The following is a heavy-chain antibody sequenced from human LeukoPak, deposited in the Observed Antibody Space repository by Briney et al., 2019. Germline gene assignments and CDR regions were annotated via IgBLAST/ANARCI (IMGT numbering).Heavy chain of an antibody. CDR1: GGSISSGSYY. CDR2: IYTSGST. D-gene: IGHD1-26*01. Sequence: SETLSLTCTVSGGSISSGSYYWSWIRQPAGKGLEWIGRIYTSGSTNYNPSLKSRVTISVDTSKNQFSLKLSSVTAADTAVYYCARDFIEWEFNAFGIWGQGTMVTVSS. V-gene: IGHV4-61*02. J-gene: IGHJ3*02. CDR3: ARDFIEWEFNAFGI.